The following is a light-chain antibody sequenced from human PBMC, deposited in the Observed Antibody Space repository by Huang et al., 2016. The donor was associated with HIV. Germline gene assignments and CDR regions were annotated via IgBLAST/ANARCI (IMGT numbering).Light chain of an antibody. CDR3: QHYGSLPFA. CDR2: DAS. V-gene: IGKV1-33*01. CDR1: KAISNY. Sequence: DIQMTQSPSSFSASVGDGVTITCQASKAISNYLNWYHQRPGKAPKLLIYDASNLQSGVPSRFSGGGSETHFTLTISSLQPEDVGTYYCQHYGSLPFAFGPGTKVDLK. J-gene: IGKJ3*01.